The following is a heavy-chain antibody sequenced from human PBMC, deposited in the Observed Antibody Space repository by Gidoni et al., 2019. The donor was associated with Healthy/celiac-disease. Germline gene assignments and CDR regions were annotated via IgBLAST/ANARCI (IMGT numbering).Heavy chain of an antibody. CDR3: AHSSIFGVVTDWFDP. Sequence: QITLKESGPTLVKPTQTLTLTCTVSGFSLSTSGVGVGWIRQPPGKALEWLAFIYWDDDKRYSPSLKSRLTITKYTSKNQLVLTMTNMDPVDTATYYCAHSSIFGVVTDWFDPWGQGTLVTVSS. D-gene: IGHD3-3*01. CDR2: IYWDDDK. J-gene: IGHJ5*02. CDR1: GFSLSTSGVG. V-gene: IGHV2-5*02.